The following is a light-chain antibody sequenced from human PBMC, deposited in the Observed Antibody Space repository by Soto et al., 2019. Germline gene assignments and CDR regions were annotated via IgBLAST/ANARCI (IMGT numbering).Light chain of an antibody. CDR1: SSDVGGYNY. J-gene: IGLJ1*01. CDR2: DVS. V-gene: IGLV2-11*01. CDR3: CSYAGSYYV. Sequence: QSALTQPRSVSGSPGPSVTISCTGTSSDVGGYNYVSWYQQHPGKAPKLMIYDVSKRPSGVPDRFSGSKSGNTATLTISGLQAEDEADYCCCSYAGSYYVFGTGTKLTVL.